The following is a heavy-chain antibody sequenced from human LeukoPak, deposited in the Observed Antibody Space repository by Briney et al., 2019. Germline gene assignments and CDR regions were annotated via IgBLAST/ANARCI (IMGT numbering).Heavy chain of an antibody. J-gene: IGHJ2*01. CDR3: TTGGGSSPGERFAWYFDL. V-gene: IGHV3-15*01. CDR2: IKSKTDGGTT. Sequence: PGGSLRLSCAASGFTFNNVWMSWVRHAPGKGLEWVGRIKSKTDGGTTDYAAPVKGRFNISRDDSKTTLYLQMNSLKTEDTAVYYCTTGGGSSPGERFAWYFDLWGRGALVTVSS. CDR1: GFTFNNVW. D-gene: IGHD4-23*01.